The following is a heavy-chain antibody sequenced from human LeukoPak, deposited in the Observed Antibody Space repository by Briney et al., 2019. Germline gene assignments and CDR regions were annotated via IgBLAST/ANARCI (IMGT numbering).Heavy chain of an antibody. CDR2: ISWNSGSI. Sequence: GGSLRLSCAASGFTFDDYAMHWVRQAPGKGLEWVLGISWNSGSIGYADSVKGRFTISRDNAKNSLYLQMNSLRAEDTALYYCAKDQGAAVSRLFDPWGQGTLVTVSS. J-gene: IGHJ5*02. V-gene: IGHV3-9*01. D-gene: IGHD5/OR15-5a*01. CDR3: AKDQGAAVSRLFDP. CDR1: GFTFDDYA.